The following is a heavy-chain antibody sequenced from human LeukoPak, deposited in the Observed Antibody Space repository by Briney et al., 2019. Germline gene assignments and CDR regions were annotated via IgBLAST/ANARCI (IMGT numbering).Heavy chain of an antibody. CDR2: ILSDGSKE. J-gene: IGHJ3*02. Sequence: GGSLRLSCAASGFTFSSYGMHWVRQAPGKGLEWVAVILSDGSKEFYTDSVKGRFTISRDNSKNTLYLQMNSLRAEDTAVYYCASIPYYYGSGSYYNMDAFDIWGQGTMVTVSS. CDR1: GFTFSSYG. CDR3: ASIPYYYGSGSYYNMDAFDI. V-gene: IGHV3-33*01. D-gene: IGHD3-10*01.